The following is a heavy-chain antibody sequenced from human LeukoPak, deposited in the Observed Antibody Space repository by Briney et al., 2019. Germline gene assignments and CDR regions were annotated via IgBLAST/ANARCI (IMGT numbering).Heavy chain of an antibody. Sequence: SETLSLTCTVSGGSISSYYWSWIRQPPGKGLEWIGYIYYSESTNYNPSLKSRVTISVDTSKNQFSLKLSSVTAADTAVYYCARLGVVEQWLAYDYWGQGTLVTVSS. CDR3: ARLGVVEQWLAYDY. CDR2: IYYSEST. J-gene: IGHJ4*02. CDR1: GGSISSYY. V-gene: IGHV4-59*08. D-gene: IGHD6-19*01.